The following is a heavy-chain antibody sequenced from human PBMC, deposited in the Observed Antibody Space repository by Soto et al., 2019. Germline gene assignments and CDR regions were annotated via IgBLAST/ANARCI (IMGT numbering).Heavy chain of an antibody. CDR3: ARRPALNYYDSSGYQIFDY. J-gene: IGHJ4*02. D-gene: IGHD3-22*01. Sequence: PSETLSLTCAVYGGSFSGYYWSWIRQPPGKGLEWIGEINHSGSTNYNPPLKSRVTISVDTSKNQFSLKLSSVTAADTAVYYCARRPALNYYDSSGYQIFDYWGQGTLVTVSS. CDR2: INHSGST. V-gene: IGHV4-34*01. CDR1: GGSFSGYY.